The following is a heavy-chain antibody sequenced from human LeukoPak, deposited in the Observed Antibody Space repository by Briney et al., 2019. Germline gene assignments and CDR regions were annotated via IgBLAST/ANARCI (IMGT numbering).Heavy chain of an antibody. J-gene: IGHJ6*03. CDR2: ISYDGSNK. V-gene: IGHV3-30*04. Sequence: PGGSLRLSCAASGFTFSSYAMHWVRQAPGKGLEWVAVISYDGSNKYYADSVKGRFTISRDNSKNTLYLQMNSLRAEDTAVYYCAKAVTVTTPKATYYYHMDVWGKGTTVTISS. CDR1: GFTFSSYA. CDR3: AKAVTVTTPKATYYYHMDV. D-gene: IGHD4-17*01.